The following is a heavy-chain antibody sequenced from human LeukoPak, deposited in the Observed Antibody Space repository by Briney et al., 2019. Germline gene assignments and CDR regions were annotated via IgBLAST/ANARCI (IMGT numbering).Heavy chain of an antibody. CDR2: IWCDGSNK. CDR1: GFTFSSYG. V-gene: IGHV3-33*06. D-gene: IGHD6-13*01. J-gene: IGHJ5*02. Sequence: GRSLRLSCAASGFTFSSYGMHWVRQAPGKGLEWVAVIWCDGSNKYYADSVKGRFTISRDNSKNTLYLQMNSLRAEDTAVYYCAKDRRRVAAAGTSGFDPWGQGTLVTVSS. CDR3: AKDRRRVAAAGTSGFDP.